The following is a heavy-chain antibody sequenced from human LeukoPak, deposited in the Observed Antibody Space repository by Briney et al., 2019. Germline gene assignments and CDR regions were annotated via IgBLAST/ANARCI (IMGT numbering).Heavy chain of an antibody. Sequence: GGSLRLSCAASGFTFSSYSMNWVRQAPGKGLEWVAFIRYDGSNKYYADSVKGRFTISRDNSKNTLYLQMNSLRAEDTAVYYCAKEMTTVTTGYFDYWGQGTLVTVSS. CDR1: GFTFSSYS. D-gene: IGHD4-17*01. V-gene: IGHV3-30*02. CDR2: IRYDGSNK. J-gene: IGHJ4*02. CDR3: AKEMTTVTTGYFDY.